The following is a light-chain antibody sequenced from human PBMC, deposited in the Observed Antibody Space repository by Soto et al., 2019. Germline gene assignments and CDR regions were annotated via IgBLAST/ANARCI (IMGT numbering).Light chain of an antibody. Sequence: ETVLKQSCATLSVSPWDRDTLSCRASQIVGSNLAWYKQNPGQAPRLIIYGASNRATCIQDRFSGSGSWTDFTLTISRLEPEDFAVYYCQQYNDRSRITFGQGTRLE. CDR2: GAS. J-gene: IGKJ5*01. CDR1: QIVGSN. CDR3: QQYNDRSRIT. V-gene: IGKV3D-15*01.